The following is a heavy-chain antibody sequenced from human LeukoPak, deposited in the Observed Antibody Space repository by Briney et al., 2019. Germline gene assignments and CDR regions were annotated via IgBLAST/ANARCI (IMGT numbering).Heavy chain of an antibody. V-gene: IGHV4-59*01. J-gene: IGHJ4*02. CDR1: GGSISSYY. CDR3: ARGNDYVWGSYRH. D-gene: IGHD3-16*02. CDR2: IYYSGST. Sequence: SETLSLTCTVSGGSISSYYWSWIRQPPGKGLEWVGYIYYSGSTNYNPSLKSRVTISVDTSKNQFSLKLSSVTAADTAVYYCARGNDYVWGSYRHWGQGTLVTVSS.